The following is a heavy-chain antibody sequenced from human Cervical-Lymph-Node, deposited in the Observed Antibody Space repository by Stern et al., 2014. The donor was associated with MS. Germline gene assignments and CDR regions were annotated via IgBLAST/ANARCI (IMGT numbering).Heavy chain of an antibody. CDR3: ARDGSWENFDF. CDR2: INSDGSIT. Sequence: EVQLVESGGGLVQPGGSLRLSCTASGFTFSSYLMHWVRQAPGKGLVWVSRINSDGSITTYADSVKGRFTISRDNAKNTLFLQMNSLRAEDTAVYYCARDGSWENFDFWGQGTLVTVSS. D-gene: IGHD1-26*01. CDR1: GFTFSSYL. V-gene: IGHV3-74*01. J-gene: IGHJ4*02.